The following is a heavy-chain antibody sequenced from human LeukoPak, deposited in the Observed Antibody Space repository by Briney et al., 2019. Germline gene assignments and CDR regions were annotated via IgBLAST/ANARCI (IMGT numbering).Heavy chain of an antibody. CDR1: GYTFTSYD. D-gene: IGHD3-10*01. Sequence: ASVKLSFKASGYTFTSYDINWVRQAPGQGLEWMGWMNPNSGNTGYAQKFQGRVTMTRNTSLSTAYMELSSLRSEDTAVYYCARAGKRITMVRGVVYWFDPWGQGTLVTVSS. J-gene: IGHJ5*02. CDR2: MNPNSGNT. V-gene: IGHV1-8*01. CDR3: ARAGKRITMVRGVVYWFDP.